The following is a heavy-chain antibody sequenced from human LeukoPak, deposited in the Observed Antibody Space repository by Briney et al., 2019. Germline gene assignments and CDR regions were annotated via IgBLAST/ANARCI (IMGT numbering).Heavy chain of an antibody. CDR2: IRSKAYGGTT. D-gene: IGHD3-3*01. J-gene: IGHJ1*01. CDR3: TRGYDFWSGYYTVGYFQH. Sequence: PGGSLRLSCTASGFTFGDYAMSWVRQAPGKGLEWVGFIRSKAYGGTTEYAASVKGRFTISRDDSKSIAYLQMNSLKTEDTAVYYCTRGYDFWSGYYTVGYFQHWGQGTLVTVSS. CDR1: GFTFGDYA. V-gene: IGHV3-49*04.